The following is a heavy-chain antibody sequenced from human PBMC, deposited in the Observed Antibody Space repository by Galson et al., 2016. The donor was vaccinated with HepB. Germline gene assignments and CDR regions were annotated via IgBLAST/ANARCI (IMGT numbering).Heavy chain of an antibody. J-gene: IGHJ4*02. V-gene: IGHV4-38-2*01. CDR2: IYRSGST. Sequence: ETQSLTCAVSGYSISSGYQWAWIRQPPGKGLEWIGSIYRSGSTYYNPSLKSRVTISVDTSKNQFSLKLSSVTAADTAVYYCARGSLWYDYWGQGTLVTVSS. CDR3: ARGSLWYDY. CDR1: GYSISSGYQ. D-gene: IGHD6-13*01.